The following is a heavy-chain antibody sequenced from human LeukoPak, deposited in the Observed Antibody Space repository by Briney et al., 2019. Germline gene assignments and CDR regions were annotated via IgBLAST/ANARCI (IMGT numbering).Heavy chain of an antibody. D-gene: IGHD1-26*01. CDR2: IKQDGSEK. J-gene: IGHJ3*02. V-gene: IGHV3-7*01. CDR1: GFTFSSYW. CDR3: ARDRSYYGDAYDI. Sequence: GGSLRLSCAASGFTFSSYWMSWVRQAPGKGLEWVANIKQDGSEKYYVDSVKGRFTISRDNANNSLHLQMNSLRVDDTAVYYCARDRSYYGDAYDIWGHGTLVTVSS.